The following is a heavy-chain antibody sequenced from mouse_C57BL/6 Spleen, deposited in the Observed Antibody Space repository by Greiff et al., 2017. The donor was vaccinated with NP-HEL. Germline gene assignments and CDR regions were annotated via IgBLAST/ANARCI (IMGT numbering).Heavy chain of an antibody. CDR1: GYTFTSYW. CDR2: IDPNSGGT. Sequence: QVQLKQPGAELVKPGASVKLSCKASGYTFTSYWMHWVKQRPGRGLEWIGRIDPNSGGTKYNEKFKSKATLTVDKPSSTAYMQLSSLTSEDSAVYYCARRVAYYSNYGWYFDVWGTGTTVTVSS. V-gene: IGHV1-72*01. J-gene: IGHJ1*03. D-gene: IGHD2-5*01. CDR3: ARRVAYYSNYGWYFDV.